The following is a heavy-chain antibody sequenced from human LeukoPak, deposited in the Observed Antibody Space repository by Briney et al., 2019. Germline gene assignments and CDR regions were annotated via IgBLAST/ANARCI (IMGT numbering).Heavy chain of an antibody. V-gene: IGHV3-21*01. J-gene: IGHJ4*02. CDR3: AREDTVTTSPFFDY. CDR2: ISSSSCI. CDR1: GFTFSSYS. D-gene: IGHD4-17*01. Sequence: GGSLRLSCAASGFTFSSYSMNWVRQAPGKGLEWVSSISSSSCIYYADSVKGRFTISRDNARNSLYLQMNSLRAEDTAVYYCAREDTVTTSPFFDYWGQGTLVTVSS.